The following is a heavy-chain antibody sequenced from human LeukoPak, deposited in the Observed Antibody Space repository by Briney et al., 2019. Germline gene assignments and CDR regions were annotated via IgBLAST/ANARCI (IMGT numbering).Heavy chain of an antibody. V-gene: IGHV3-53*01. Sequence: GGSLRLSCAACGFTFSSYDMHWVRQATGKGLEWVSVIYSGGSTYYADSVKGRFTISRDNSKNTLYLQMNSLRAEDTAVYYCAKATIGRAFDIWGQGTMVTVSS. J-gene: IGHJ3*02. CDR3: AKATIGRAFDI. CDR2: IYSGGST. D-gene: IGHD1-26*01. CDR1: GFTFSSYD.